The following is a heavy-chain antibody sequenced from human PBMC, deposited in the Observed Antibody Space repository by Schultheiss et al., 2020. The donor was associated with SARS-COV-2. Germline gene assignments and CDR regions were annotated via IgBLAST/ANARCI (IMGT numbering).Heavy chain of an antibody. CDR1: GFTFSAFG. Sequence: GESLKISCAASGFTFSAFGMHWVRQAPGKGLEWVAVISYDGSNKYYADSVKGRFTISRDNSKNTLYLQMNSLRAEDTAVYYCARDQGGSYLPLYFDYWGQGTLVTVSS. CDR2: ISYDGSNK. J-gene: IGHJ4*02. CDR3: ARDQGGSYLPLYFDY. D-gene: IGHD1-26*01. V-gene: IGHV3-30*19.